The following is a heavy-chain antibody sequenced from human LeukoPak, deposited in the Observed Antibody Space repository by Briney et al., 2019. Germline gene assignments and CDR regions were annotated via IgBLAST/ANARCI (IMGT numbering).Heavy chain of an antibody. Sequence: GGSLRLSCAASGFTFDDYGMSWVRQAPGKGLEWVSGINWNGGSTGYADSVKGRFTISRDDAKSSLYVQMNSLRDEDTAVYYCARFGYSGWNLEYWGQGTLVTVSS. D-gene: IGHD5-12*01. J-gene: IGHJ4*02. CDR2: INWNGGST. V-gene: IGHV3-20*04. CDR3: ARFGYSGWNLEY. CDR1: GFTFDDYG.